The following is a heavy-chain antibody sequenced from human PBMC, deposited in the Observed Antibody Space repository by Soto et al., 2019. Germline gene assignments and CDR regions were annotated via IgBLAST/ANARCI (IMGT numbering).Heavy chain of an antibody. V-gene: IGHV3-48*01. CDR1: GFTFSSYS. D-gene: IGHD2-21*02. J-gene: IGHJ6*03. CDR2: ISSSSSTI. CDR3: ARDKGDSPYYYYYMDV. Sequence: EVQLVESGGGLVQPGGSLRLSCAASGFTFSSYSMHWVRQAPGKGLEWVSYISSSSSTIYYADSVKGRFTISRDNAKNSLYLQMNSLRAEDTAVYYCARDKGDSPYYYYYMDVWGKGTTVTVSS.